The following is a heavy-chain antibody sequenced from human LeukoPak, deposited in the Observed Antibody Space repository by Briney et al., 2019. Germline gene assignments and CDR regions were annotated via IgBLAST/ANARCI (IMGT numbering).Heavy chain of an antibody. J-gene: IGHJ1*01. CDR3: ARDLDIVATIGFQH. V-gene: IGHV4-4*07. CDR1: GGSISSYY. Sequence: SETLSLTCTVSGGSISSYYWSWIRQPAGKGLEWIGRIYTSGSTNYNPSLKSRVTMSLDTSKNQFSLKLSSVTAADTAVYYCARDLDIVATIGFQHWGQGTLVTVSS. D-gene: IGHD5-12*01. CDR2: IYTSGST.